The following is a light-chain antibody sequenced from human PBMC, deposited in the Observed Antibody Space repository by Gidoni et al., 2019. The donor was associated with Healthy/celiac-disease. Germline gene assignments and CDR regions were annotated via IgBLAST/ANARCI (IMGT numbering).Light chain of an antibody. J-gene: IGLJ2*01. CDR3: CSYAGSSTFVV. CDR2: EGS. CDR1: SSDVGSYNL. Sequence: QSPLTQPASLSGSPGQSITISCTGTSSDVGSYNLVTWYQQHPGKAPKLMIYEGSKRPSGVSNRFSGSKSGNTASLTISGLQAEDEADYYCCSYAGSSTFVVFGGGTKLTVL. V-gene: IGLV2-23*01.